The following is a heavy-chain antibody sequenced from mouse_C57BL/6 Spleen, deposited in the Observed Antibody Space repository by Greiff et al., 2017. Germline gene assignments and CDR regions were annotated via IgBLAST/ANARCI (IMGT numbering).Heavy chain of an antibody. CDR1: GFTFSDYY. J-gene: IGHJ3*01. CDR2: ISNGGGST. CDR3: ARQDYGNYGAY. D-gene: IGHD2-1*01. Sequence: EVKLMESGGGLVQPGGSLKLSCAASGFTFSDYYMYWVRQTPEKRLEWVAYISNGGGSTYYPDTVKGRFTISRDNAKNTLYLQMSRLKSEDTAMYYCARQDYGNYGAYWGQGTLVTVSA. V-gene: IGHV5-12*01.